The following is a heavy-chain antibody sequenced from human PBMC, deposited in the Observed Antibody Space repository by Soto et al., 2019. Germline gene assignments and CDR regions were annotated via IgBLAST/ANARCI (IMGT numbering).Heavy chain of an antibody. J-gene: IGHJ5*02. CDR1: GGSISSYY. CDR3: ARGLGAAGTWWFDP. Sequence: SETLSLTCTVSGGSISSYYWSWIRQPPGKGLEWIGYIYYSGSPNYNPSLKSRVTISVDTSKNQFSLKLSSVTAADTAVYYCARGLGAAGTWWFDPWGQGTMVTVSS. D-gene: IGHD6-13*01. CDR2: IYYSGSP. V-gene: IGHV4-59*01.